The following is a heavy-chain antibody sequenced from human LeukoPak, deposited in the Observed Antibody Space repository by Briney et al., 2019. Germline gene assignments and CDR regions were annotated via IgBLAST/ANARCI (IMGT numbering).Heavy chain of an antibody. CDR1: GFTFTSYA. CDR2: IIGSGGST. J-gene: IGHJ4*02. V-gene: IGHV3-23*01. Sequence: GGSLRLSCEASGFTFTSYAMNWVRQAPGKGLEWVSAIIGSGGSTFYADSVKGRFTISRDNSKNTLYLQMNSLRAEDTAVYYCARQPARFYFDYWGQGTLVTVFS. D-gene: IGHD6-13*01. CDR3: ARQPARFYFDY.